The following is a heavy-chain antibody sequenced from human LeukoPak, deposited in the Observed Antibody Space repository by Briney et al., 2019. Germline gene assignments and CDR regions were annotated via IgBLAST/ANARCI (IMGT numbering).Heavy chain of an antibody. V-gene: IGHV3-23*01. CDR2: ISGSGGST. CDR1: GFTFSSYA. J-gene: IGHJ6*02. CDR3: AKGRIAAAGLYYYYGMDV. D-gene: IGHD6-13*01. Sequence: GGSLRLSCAASGFTFSSYAMSWVHQAPGKGLEWVSAISGSGGSTYYADSVKGRFTISRDNSKNTLYLQMNSLRAEDTAVYYCAKGRIAAAGLYYYYGMDVWGQGTTVTVSS.